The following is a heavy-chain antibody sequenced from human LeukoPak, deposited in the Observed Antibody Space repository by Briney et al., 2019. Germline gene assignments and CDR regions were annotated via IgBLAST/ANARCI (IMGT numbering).Heavy chain of an antibody. D-gene: IGHD3-10*01. CDR2: ISTGTGNP. CDR3: TRDFYNSGSSLLDY. Sequence: ASVKVSCKASGYTFTKYAMNWLRQAPGQRPEWMGWISTGTGNPTYAQGFTGRFVFSLDTSVSTAYLEITSLKAEDTAVYYCTRDFYNSGSSLLDYWGQGTLVTVSS. J-gene: IGHJ4*02. V-gene: IGHV7-4-1*02. CDR1: GYTFTKYA.